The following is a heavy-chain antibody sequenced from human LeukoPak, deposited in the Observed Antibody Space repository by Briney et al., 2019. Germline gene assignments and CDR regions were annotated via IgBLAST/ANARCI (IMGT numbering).Heavy chain of an antibody. Sequence: SETLSLTCTVSGGSISTFSWRWVRQSPGKGLEWIGSIYSSTTNFNPSFKSRVAMSVDTSKNQFSLRLNSVTTADSAVYYCARDTTVASGMQFWGQGTLVTVSS. CDR3: ARDTTVASGMQF. D-gene: IGHD4-23*01. CDR2: IYSSTT. J-gene: IGHJ4*02. V-gene: IGHV4-59*01. CDR1: GGSISTFS.